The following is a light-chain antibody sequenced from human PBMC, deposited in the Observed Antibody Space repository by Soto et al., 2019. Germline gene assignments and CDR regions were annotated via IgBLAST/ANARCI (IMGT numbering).Light chain of an antibody. Sequence: EIVLTQSPGTLSLSPGEIATLSCRASQSVSSNYLAWYQRKPGQAPRLLIYGASSRATGIPDRFSGSGSGTDFTLTISRLEPEDFAVYYCQQYGSSLLTFGGGTKVEIK. J-gene: IGKJ4*01. CDR1: QSVSSNY. CDR3: QQYGSSLLT. CDR2: GAS. V-gene: IGKV3-20*01.